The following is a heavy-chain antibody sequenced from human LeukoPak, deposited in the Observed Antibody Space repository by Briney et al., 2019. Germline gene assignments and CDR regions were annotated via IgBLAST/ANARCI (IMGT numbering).Heavy chain of an antibody. CDR3: ARSGSYSFLGYFDY. J-gene: IGHJ4*02. CDR1: GGTFSSYA. CDR2: IIPIFGTA. V-gene: IGHV1-69*05. Sequence: SVTVSSTASGGTFSSYAISWVRQAPGQGLEWMGGIIPIFGTANYAQKFQGRVTITTDESTSTAYMELSSLRSEDTAVYYCARSGSYSFLGYFDYWGQGTLVTVSS. D-gene: IGHD1-26*01.